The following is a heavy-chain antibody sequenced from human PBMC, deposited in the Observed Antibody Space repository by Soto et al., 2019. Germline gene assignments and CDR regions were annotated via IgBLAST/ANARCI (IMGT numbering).Heavy chain of an antibody. Sequence: QVQLQESGPGLVKPSETLSLTCPVSGGSISSYYWSWIRQPPGKGLEWIGYIYYSGSTNYNPSLNCRVTISVGTTKNQDSLKLSSVTAADTAVYYGARGPSSQDSSGYYPYYYYYGMDVWGQGTTVTVSS. D-gene: IGHD3-22*01. V-gene: IGHV4-59*01. CDR2: IYYSGST. CDR3: ARGPSSQDSSGYYPYYYYYGMDV. CDR1: GGSISSYY. J-gene: IGHJ6*02.